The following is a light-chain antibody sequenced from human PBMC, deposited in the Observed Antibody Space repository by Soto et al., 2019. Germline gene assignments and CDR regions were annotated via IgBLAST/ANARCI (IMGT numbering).Light chain of an antibody. CDR2: DAS. CDR3: QQYNSYPYT. J-gene: IGKJ2*01. V-gene: IGKV1-5*01. CDR1: QSISSW. Sequence: DIQMTQSPSTLSASVGDRVTITCRASQSISSWLAWYQQKPGKAPKLLIYDASSLESGVPSRFSGSGSGTECTRTISSLQPHDVATYYCQQYNSYPYTFGQGTKLEIK.